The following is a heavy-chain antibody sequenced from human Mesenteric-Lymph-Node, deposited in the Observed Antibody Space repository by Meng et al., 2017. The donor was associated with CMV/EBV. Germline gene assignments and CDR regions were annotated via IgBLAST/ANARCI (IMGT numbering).Heavy chain of an antibody. Sequence: CKGSGYSFTSYWIGWVRQMPGKGLEWMGIIYPGDSDTRYSPSFQGQVTISADKSISTAYLQWSSLKASDTAMYYCARHNGVAAAGNNYWGQGTLVTVSS. V-gene: IGHV5-51*01. CDR3: ARHNGVAAAGNNY. CDR1: GYSFTSYW. CDR2: IYPGDSDT. J-gene: IGHJ4*02. D-gene: IGHD6-13*01.